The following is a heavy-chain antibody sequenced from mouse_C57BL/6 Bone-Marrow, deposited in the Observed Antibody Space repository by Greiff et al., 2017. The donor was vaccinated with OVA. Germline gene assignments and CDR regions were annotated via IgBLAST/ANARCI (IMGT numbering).Heavy chain of an antibody. Sequence: VKLMESGPELVKPGASVKISCKASGYAFSSSWMNWVKQRPGKGLEWIGRIYPGDGDTNYNGKFKGKATLTADKSSSTAYMQLSSLTSEDSAVYFCATFYYGYDRFAYWGQGTLVTVSA. V-gene: IGHV1-82*01. CDR1: GYAFSSSW. CDR2: IYPGDGDT. D-gene: IGHD2-2*01. CDR3: ATFYYGYDRFAY. J-gene: IGHJ3*01.